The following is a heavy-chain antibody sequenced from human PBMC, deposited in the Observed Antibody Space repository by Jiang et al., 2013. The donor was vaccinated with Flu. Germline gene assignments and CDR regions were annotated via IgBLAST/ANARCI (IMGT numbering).Heavy chain of an antibody. V-gene: IGHV4-31*03. CDR3: ARIGYNSGYYYAMDV. CDR1: GGSISSGGYF. CDR2: TYYSGIT. J-gene: IGHJ6*04. Sequence: PGLVKPSQTLSLTCTVSGGSISSGGYFWTWIRRPPGKGLEWIGYTYYSGITYYNPSLKGRVTISGDKSSNQFSLTVSSVTAADTATYYCARIGYNSGYYYAMDVWGKGTTVTVSS. D-gene: IGHD5-18*01.